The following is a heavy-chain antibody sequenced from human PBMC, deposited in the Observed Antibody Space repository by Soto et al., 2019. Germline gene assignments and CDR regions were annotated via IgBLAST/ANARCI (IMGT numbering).Heavy chain of an antibody. D-gene: IGHD6-25*01. V-gene: IGHV3-23*01. CDR3: VKAASFYYGMDV. Sequence: EVQLLESGGSLVQPGGSLRLSCAASGFTFSNSAMTWVRQAPGQGLEWVSSLSGGGDSTYYADSVKGRFTISRDNFKNTLYLQMSRLRAEDTAVYYCVKAASFYYGMDVWAQGTTVTV. CDR2: LSGGGDST. J-gene: IGHJ6*02. CDR1: GFTFSNSA.